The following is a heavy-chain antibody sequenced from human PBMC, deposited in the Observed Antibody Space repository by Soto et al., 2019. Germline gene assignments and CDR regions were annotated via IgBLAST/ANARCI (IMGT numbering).Heavy chain of an antibody. CDR2: ISAYNGNT. D-gene: IGHD6-6*01. Sequence: ASVKVSCKASGYTFTSYGISWVRQAPGQGLEWMGWISAYNGNTNYAQKLQGRVTMTTDTSTSTAYMELRSLRSDDTAVYYCARDTVEYSSSLPNNWFDPWGQGTLVTVSS. V-gene: IGHV1-18*01. J-gene: IGHJ5*02. CDR3: ARDTVEYSSSLPNNWFDP. CDR1: GYTFTSYG.